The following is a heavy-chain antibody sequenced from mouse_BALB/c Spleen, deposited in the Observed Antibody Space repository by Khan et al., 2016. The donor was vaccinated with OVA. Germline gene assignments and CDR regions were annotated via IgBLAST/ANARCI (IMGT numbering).Heavy chain of an antibody. CDR2: IWGGGST. CDR1: GFSLSDYG. V-gene: IGHV2-6-5*01. CDR3: AKGVWSYYYTLDY. Sequence: QVQLKESGPGLVAPSQNLSITCTVSGFSLSDYGVSWIRQPPGKGLEWLGVIWGGGSTYYNSALKSRLSISKDNSKSQVFLKMSSLQSDDPARFYCAKGVWSYYYTLDYWGQGTSVTVSS. J-gene: IGHJ4*01.